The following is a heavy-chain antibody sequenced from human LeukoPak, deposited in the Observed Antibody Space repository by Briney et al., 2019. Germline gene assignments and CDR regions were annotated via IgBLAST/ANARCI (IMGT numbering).Heavy chain of an antibody. CDR2: IYYSGST. CDR1: GGSISSSSYY. CDR3: ARVKKSPGSYGPDY. J-gene: IGHJ4*02. Sequence: SETLSLTCTVSGGSISSSSYYWGWIRQPPGKGLEWIGSIYYSGSTYYNPSLKSRVTISVDTSKNQFSLKLSSVTAADTAVYYCARVKKSPGSYGPDYWGQGTLVTVSS. V-gene: IGHV4-39*07. D-gene: IGHD1-26*01.